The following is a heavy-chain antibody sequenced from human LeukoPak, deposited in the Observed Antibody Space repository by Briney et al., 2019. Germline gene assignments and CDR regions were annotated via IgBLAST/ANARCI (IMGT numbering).Heavy chain of an antibody. D-gene: IGHD5-24*01. V-gene: IGHV4-59*12. J-gene: IGHJ5*02. CDR1: GGSISSYY. CDR2: IYYSGST. CDR3: ARADGDRDGYNFWFDP. Sequence: SETLSLTCTVSGGSISSYYWSWIRQPPGKGLEWIGYIYYSGSTNYNPSLKSRVTISVDTSKNQFSLQLNSVTPEDTAVYYCARADGDRDGYNFWFDPWGQGTLVTVSS.